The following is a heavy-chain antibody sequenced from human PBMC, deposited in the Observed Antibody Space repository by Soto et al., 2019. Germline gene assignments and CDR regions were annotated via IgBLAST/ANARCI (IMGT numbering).Heavy chain of an antibody. CDR2: ISYDGSNK. J-gene: IGHJ4*02. CDR1: GFTFSSYA. D-gene: IGHD2-21*02. Sequence: GGSLRLSCAASGFTFSSYAMHWVRQAPGKGLGWVAVISYDGSNKYYADSVKGRFTISRDNSKNTLYLQMNSLRAEDTAVYYCARDGNIVVVTAAAYYFDYWGQGTLVTVSS. CDR3: ARDGNIVVVTAAAYYFDY. V-gene: IGHV3-30-3*01.